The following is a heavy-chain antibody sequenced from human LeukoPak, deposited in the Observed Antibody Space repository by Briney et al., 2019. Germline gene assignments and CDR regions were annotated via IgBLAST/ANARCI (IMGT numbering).Heavy chain of an antibody. Sequence: GGSLRLSCAASGFTLCNAWMSWVRQAPGKGLEWVGRIKSKTDGGTTDYAAPVEGRFTISRDDSKNTLYLQMNSLKTEDTAVYYCTTEGSGWYVVDYWGQGTLVTVSS. J-gene: IGHJ4*02. CDR3: TTEGSGWYVVDY. CDR2: IKSKTDGGTT. CDR1: GFTLCNAW. D-gene: IGHD6-19*01. V-gene: IGHV3-15*01.